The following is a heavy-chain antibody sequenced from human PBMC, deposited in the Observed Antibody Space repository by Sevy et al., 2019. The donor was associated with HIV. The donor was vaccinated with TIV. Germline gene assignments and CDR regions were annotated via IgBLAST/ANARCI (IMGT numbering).Heavy chain of an antibody. CDR1: GGSISSYY. D-gene: IGHD1-26*01. CDR3: TGWELLPRYYYYYYGMDV. V-gene: IGHV4-4*07. Sequence: SETLSLTCTVSGGSISSYYWSWIRQPAGKGLEWIGRIYTSGSTNYNPSLKSRVTMSVDTSKNQSSLKLSSVTAADTAVYYCTGWELLPRYYYYYYGMDVWGQGTTVTVSS. J-gene: IGHJ6*02. CDR2: IYTSGST.